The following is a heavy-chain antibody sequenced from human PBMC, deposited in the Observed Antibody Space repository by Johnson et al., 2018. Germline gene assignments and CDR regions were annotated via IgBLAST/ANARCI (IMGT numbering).Heavy chain of an antibody. D-gene: IGHD6-19*01. CDR1: GFTFSNYW. V-gene: IGHV3-74*03. Sequence: EVQLVESGGGLVQPGGSLRLSCAASGFTFSNYWMHWVRQAPGEGLVWVSRINSDETTTTYADYVKGRFTISRDNAKNTPYLQMNSLRPEDTAVYYCARQGQWLDNAFDIWGQGTMVTVSS. CDR2: INSDETTT. J-gene: IGHJ3*02. CDR3: ARQGQWLDNAFDI.